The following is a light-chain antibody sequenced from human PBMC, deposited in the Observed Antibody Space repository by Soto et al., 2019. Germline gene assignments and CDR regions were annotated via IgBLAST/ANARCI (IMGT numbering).Light chain of an antibody. CDR2: GAS. CDR3: YQYGSSPIT. J-gene: IGKJ5*01. V-gene: IGKV3-20*01. CDR1: ETVAGSY. Sequence: EIVLTQSPGTLSLSPGERATLSCRASETVAGSYLAWYQQKPGQAPRLLIHGASTRATGIADRFSGSGSGTDFTLTISTLEPEDFAVYYCYQYGSSPITFGQGTRLDSK.